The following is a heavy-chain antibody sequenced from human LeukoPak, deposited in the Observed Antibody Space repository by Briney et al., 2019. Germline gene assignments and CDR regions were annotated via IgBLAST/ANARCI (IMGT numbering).Heavy chain of an antibody. Sequence: PSQTLSLTCTVSGGSISSGDYYWSWIRQPPGKGLEWIGYIYYSGSTYYNLSLKSRVTISVDTSKNQFSLKLSSVTAADTAVYYCARDIDSDYYDSSGYYDYWGQGTLVTVSS. CDR3: ARDIDSDYYDSSGYYDY. D-gene: IGHD3-22*01. CDR2: IYYSGST. J-gene: IGHJ4*02. V-gene: IGHV4-30-4*08. CDR1: GGSISSGDYY.